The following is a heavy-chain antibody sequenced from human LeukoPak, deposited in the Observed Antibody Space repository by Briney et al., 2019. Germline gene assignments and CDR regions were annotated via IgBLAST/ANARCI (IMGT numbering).Heavy chain of an antibody. V-gene: IGHV4-4*07. Sequence: PSETLSLTCTVSGGSISDYYWSWIRQPAGKGLEWIGRIYTSGSTNYNPSLKSRVTISVDTSKNQFSLKLSSVTAADTAVYYCATTQSVRGGAEYFQHWGQGTLVTVSS. CDR1: GGSISDYY. CDR3: ATTQSVRGGAEYFQH. J-gene: IGHJ1*01. D-gene: IGHD3-10*01. CDR2: IYTSGST.